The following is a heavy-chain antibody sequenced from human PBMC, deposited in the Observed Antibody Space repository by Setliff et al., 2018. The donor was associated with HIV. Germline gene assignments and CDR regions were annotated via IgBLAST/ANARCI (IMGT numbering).Heavy chain of an antibody. CDR3: ARQGYYYYYGMDV. CDR2: IYPGDSDT. CDR1: GYSFTSYW. Sequence: PGESLKISCQGSGYSFTSYWIGWVRQMPGKGLEWMGIIYPGDSDTRYSPSFQGQVTISADKSISTAYLQWSSLKASDTAMYYCARQGYYYYYGMDVWGQGTTVTVSS. J-gene: IGHJ6*02. V-gene: IGHV5-51*01.